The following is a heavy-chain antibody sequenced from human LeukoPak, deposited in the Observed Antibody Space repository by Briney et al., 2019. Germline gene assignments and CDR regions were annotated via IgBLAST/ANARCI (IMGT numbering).Heavy chain of an antibody. CDR2: IYTSGST. V-gene: IGHV4-4*07. J-gene: IGHJ4*02. CDR1: GGSISSYY. Sequence: KPSETLSLTCTVSGGSISSYYWSWIRQPAGKGLEWIGRIYTSGSTNYNPSLKSRVTMSVDTSKNQFSLKLSSVTAADTAVYYCARDRSEWLLSYFDYWGQGTLVTVSS. CDR3: ARDRSEWLLSYFDY. D-gene: IGHD3-3*01.